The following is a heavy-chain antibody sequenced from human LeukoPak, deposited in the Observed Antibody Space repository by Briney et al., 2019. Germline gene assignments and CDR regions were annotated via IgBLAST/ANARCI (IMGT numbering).Heavy chain of an antibody. Sequence: ASVKVSCKASGYTFTSYDINWVRQATGRGLEWMGWMNPNSGNTGYAQKFQGRVTMTRNTSISTAYMELSSLRSEDTAVYYCAREHSSSWTPPDYWGQGTLVTVSS. V-gene: IGHV1-8*01. D-gene: IGHD6-13*01. J-gene: IGHJ4*02. CDR1: GYTFTSYD. CDR2: MNPNSGNT. CDR3: AREHSSSWTPPDY.